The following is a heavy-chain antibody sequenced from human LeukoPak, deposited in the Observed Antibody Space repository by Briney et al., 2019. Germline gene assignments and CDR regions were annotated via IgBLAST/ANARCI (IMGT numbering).Heavy chain of an antibody. D-gene: IGHD4-11*01. V-gene: IGHV4-39*01. CDR1: GTSIITTNYY. Sequence: PSETLSLTCTVSGTSIITTNYYWGWIRQPPGKGLEWIGSISYSGNAYYNPSLRSRLSISMDASKNQFSLKVRSVTAADTAVYYCARNLGQTWGTVTTDLWYFDHWGQGTLVPVSS. J-gene: IGHJ4*02. CDR3: ARNLGQTWGTVTTDLWYFDH. CDR2: ISYSGNA.